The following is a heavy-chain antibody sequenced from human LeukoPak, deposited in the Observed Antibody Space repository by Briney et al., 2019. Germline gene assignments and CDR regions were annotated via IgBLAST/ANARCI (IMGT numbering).Heavy chain of an antibody. CDR1: GGTLSRYA. Sequence: SVKVSCKTSGGTLSRYAISWVRQAPGQGLEWMGEIIPIFGTANYAQKFQGRVTITADESTSTAYMELSSLRSEDTAVYYCARAVTPRYCTTTSCYWKAWFDPWGQGTLVTVSS. J-gene: IGHJ5*02. V-gene: IGHV1-69*13. CDR3: ARAVTPRYCTTTSCYWKAWFDP. CDR2: IIPIFGTA. D-gene: IGHD2-2*01.